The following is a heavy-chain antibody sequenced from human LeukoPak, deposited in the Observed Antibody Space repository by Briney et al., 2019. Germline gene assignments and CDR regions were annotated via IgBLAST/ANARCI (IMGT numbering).Heavy chain of an antibody. V-gene: IGHV3-66*01. CDR2: IYSGGSA. Sequence: GGSLRLSCAASGFTVSSNYMSWVRQAPGKGLEWVSVIYSGGSAYYADSVKGRFTISRDNSKNTLYLQMNSLRAEDTAVYYCARVPYYYDSSGYYPEGAFDIWGQGTMVTVSS. CDR1: GFTVSSNY. J-gene: IGHJ3*02. CDR3: ARVPYYYDSSGYYPEGAFDI. D-gene: IGHD3-22*01.